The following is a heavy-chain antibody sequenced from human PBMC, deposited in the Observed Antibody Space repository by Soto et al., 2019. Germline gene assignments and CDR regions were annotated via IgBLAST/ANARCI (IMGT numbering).Heavy chain of an antibody. CDR3: ARDIKIWTTAGRLVDMDV. CDR1: GGSISSGDYY. V-gene: IGHV4-30-4*01. J-gene: IGHJ6*02. CDR2: IYYSGST. Sequence: PSETLSLTCTVSGGSISSGDYYWSWIRQPPGKGLEWIGYIYYSGSTYYNPSLKSRVTISVDTSKNQFSLKLSSVTAADTAVYYCARDIKIWTTAGRLVDMDVWRHGTTITVS. D-gene: IGHD4-4*01.